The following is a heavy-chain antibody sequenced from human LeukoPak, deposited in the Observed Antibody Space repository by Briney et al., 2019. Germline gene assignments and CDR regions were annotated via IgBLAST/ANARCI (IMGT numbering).Heavy chain of an antibody. V-gene: IGHV3-64*01. Sequence: GGSLRLSCAASGFTFSNYAIHWVRQAPGKGLEFVSSISSNGISTYYGNSVKGRFTISRDNSKNTVYLQMGSLRAEDMAVYYCPELGITMIGGVWGKGTTVTISS. CDR2: ISSNGIST. D-gene: IGHD3-10*02. J-gene: IGHJ6*04. CDR3: PELGITMIGGV. CDR1: GFTFSNYA.